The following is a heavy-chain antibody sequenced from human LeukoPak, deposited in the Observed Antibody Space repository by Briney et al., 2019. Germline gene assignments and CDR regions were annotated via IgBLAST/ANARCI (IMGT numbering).Heavy chain of an antibody. J-gene: IGHJ5*02. V-gene: IGHV1-69*06. CDR2: IIPIFGTA. Sequence: SVKVSCKASGGTFSSYAISWVRQAPGQGLEWMGGIIPIFGTANYAQKFQGRVTITADKSTSTAYMELSSLRSEDTAVYYCARDQDNWNYVRWFDPWGQGTLVTVSS. CDR3: ARDQDNWNYVRWFDP. D-gene: IGHD1-7*01. CDR1: GGTFSSYA.